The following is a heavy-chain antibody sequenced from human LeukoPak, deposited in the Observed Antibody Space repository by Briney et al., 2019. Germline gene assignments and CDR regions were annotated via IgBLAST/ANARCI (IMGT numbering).Heavy chain of an antibody. J-gene: IGHJ4*02. V-gene: IGHV3-66*01. Sequence: GGSLRLSCAASGFIVSSIYMSWDRPPPRKGLECVSSIYSDGSTYYADSVQGRFTISSDNSKNTMYLQMNRLRAEDTSVYYCVRGHYSNTLGGQGTLVTVSS. D-gene: IGHD4-11*01. CDR1: GFIVSSIY. CDR2: IYSDGST. CDR3: VRGHYSNTL.